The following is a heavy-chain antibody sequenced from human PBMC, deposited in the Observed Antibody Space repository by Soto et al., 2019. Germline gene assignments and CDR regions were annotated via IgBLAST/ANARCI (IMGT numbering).Heavy chain of an antibody. J-gene: IGHJ6*02. Sequence: AAVKVSWKAAGYTNASYDRNWVRQAKRQGLEWMGWMNPNSGNTGYAQKFQGRVTMTRNTSISTAYMELSSLRSEDTAVYYCARGGASADYYYGMDVWGQGTTVTVSS. D-gene: IGHD1-26*01. CDR2: MNPNSGNT. CDR1: GYTNASYD. V-gene: IGHV1-8*01. CDR3: ARGGASADYYYGMDV.